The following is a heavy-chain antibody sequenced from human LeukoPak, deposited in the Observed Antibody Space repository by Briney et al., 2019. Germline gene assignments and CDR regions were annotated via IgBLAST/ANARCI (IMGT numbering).Heavy chain of an antibody. D-gene: IGHD5-24*01. J-gene: IGHJ4*02. CDR3: ARDKHRGGWLLVDY. CDR1: GFTFSSYA. CDR2: INSDGSST. V-gene: IGHV3-74*01. Sequence: PGGSLRLSCAASGFTFSSYAMSWVRQAPGKGLVWVSRINSDGSSTSYADSVKGRFTISRDNAKNTLYLQMNSLRAEDTAVYYCARDKHRGGWLLVDYWGQGTLVTVSS.